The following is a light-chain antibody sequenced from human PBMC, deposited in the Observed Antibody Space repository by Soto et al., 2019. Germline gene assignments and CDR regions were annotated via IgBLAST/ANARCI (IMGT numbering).Light chain of an antibody. J-gene: IGLJ2*01. CDR2: EVT. CDR3: SSYTNINSLYVL. CDR1: SSDVGGYDF. V-gene: IGLV2-14*01. Sequence: QSVLTQPASVSGSPGQSITISCTGTSSDVGGYDFVSWFQQHPGKAPKLMIYEVTKRPSGVPNRFSGSKSGNTASLTVSGLQAEDEADYFCSSYTNINSLYVLFGGGTKLTVL.